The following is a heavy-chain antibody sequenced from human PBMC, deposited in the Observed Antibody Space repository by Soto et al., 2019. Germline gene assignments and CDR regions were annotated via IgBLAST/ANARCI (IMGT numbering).Heavy chain of an antibody. Sequence: SETLSLTCTVSGGSISSGGYYWSWIRQHPGKGLEWIGYIYYSGSTYYNPSLKSRVTISVDTSKNQFSLKLSSVTAADTAVYYCARGQDFGVVLYYYYYGMDVWGQGTTVTVSS. CDR1: GGSISSGGYY. CDR3: ARGQDFGVVLYYYYYGMDV. D-gene: IGHD3-3*01. V-gene: IGHV4-31*03. CDR2: IYYSGST. J-gene: IGHJ6*02.